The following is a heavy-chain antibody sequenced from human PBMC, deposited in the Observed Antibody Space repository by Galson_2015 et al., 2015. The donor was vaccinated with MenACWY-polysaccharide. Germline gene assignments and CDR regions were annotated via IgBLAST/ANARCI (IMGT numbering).Heavy chain of an antibody. V-gene: IGHV3-21*01. CDR3: ASPYCSGGSCYPYYFDY. J-gene: IGHJ4*02. CDR2: ISSSSSYI. Sequence: SLRLSCAASGFTFSSYSMNWVRQAPGKGLEWVSSISSSSSYIYYADSVKGRFTISRDNAKNSLYLQMNSLRAEDTAVYYCASPYCSGGSCYPYYFDYWGQGTLVTVSS. D-gene: IGHD2-15*01. CDR1: GFTFSSYS.